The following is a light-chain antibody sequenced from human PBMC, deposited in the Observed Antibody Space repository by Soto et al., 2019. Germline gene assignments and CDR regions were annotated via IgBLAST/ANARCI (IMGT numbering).Light chain of an antibody. J-gene: IGKJ2*01. CDR2: GAS. CDR1: QTFGSTY. Sequence: ESALTQSQGTLSLSPGERVTLSCRASQTFGSTYLAWYQQRPGQSPRLLIYGASRRASGIPDRFRGSGSGTDFTLTISRLEPEDFAVYYCQQFGTSPLYTFGQGTKLEIK. V-gene: IGKV3-20*01. CDR3: QQFGTSPLYT.